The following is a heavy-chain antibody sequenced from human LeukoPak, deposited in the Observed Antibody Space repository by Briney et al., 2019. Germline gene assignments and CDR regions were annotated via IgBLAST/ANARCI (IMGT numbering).Heavy chain of an antibody. CDR2: IRSKAYGGTT. J-gene: IGHJ3*02. D-gene: IGHD3-22*01. Sequence: GGSLRLSCTAPGFTFGDYVMSWVRQAPGKGLEWVGFIRSKAYGGTTKNAASVKGRFTISRDDSRSIAYLQMNSLKTEDTAVYYCTRRYNYDSSGYYYVRDAFDIWGQGTMVTVSS. CDR1: GFTFGDYV. V-gene: IGHV3-49*04. CDR3: TRRYNYDSSGYYYVRDAFDI.